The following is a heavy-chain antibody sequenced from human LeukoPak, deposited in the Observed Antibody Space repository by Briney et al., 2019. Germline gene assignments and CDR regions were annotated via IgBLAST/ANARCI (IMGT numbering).Heavy chain of an antibody. D-gene: IGHD5-18*01. CDR3: ARGVDTAVVSGGYNWFDP. V-gene: IGHV4-59*10. J-gene: IGHJ5*02. Sequence: SETLSLTCAVYGGSFSGYYWSWIRQPPGKGLEWIGHIYTSGSTNYNPSLKSRVTMSVDTSKNQFSLKLSSVTAADTAVYYCARGVDTAVVSGGYNWFDPWGQGTLVTVSS. CDR2: IYTSGST. CDR1: GGSFSGYY.